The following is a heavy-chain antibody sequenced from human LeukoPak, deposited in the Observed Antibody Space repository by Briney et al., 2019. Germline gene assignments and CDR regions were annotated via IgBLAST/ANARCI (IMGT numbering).Heavy chain of an antibody. V-gene: IGHV4-59*01. CDR2: IYYSGST. D-gene: IGHD4-17*01. Sequence: SEALSLTCSASGGSSINIYWSCIRQPPRKGLEWIGYIYYSGSTNYNPSLKSRVTISVDTSKNQFSLKLSSVTAADTAVYYCARSLFYGDYGYYFDYWGQGTLVTVSS. J-gene: IGHJ4*02. CDR1: GGSSINIY. CDR3: ARSLFYGDYGYYFDY.